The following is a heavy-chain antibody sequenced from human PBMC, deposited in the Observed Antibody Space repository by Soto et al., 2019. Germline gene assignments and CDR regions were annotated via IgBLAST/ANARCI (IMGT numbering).Heavy chain of an antibody. Sequence: GASVKVSCKASGGTFSSYAISWVRQAPGQGLEWMGGIIPIFGTANYAQKFQGRVTITADESTSTAYMELSSLSSEDTAVYYCARGTISASPIYYYGMDVWGQGTTVTVSS. CDR1: GGTFSSYA. J-gene: IGHJ6*02. D-gene: IGHD3-9*01. CDR3: ARGTISASPIYYYGMDV. CDR2: IIPIFGTA. V-gene: IGHV1-69*13.